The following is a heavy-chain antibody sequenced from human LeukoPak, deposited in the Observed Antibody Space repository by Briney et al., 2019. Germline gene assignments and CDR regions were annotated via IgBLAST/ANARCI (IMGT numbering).Heavy chain of an antibody. CDR3: AKGKFGKLSYVFDN. CDR2: ITWNSDLI. D-gene: IGHD3-10*01. Sequence: GGSLRLSCAASRFTFDDYAMHWVRQAPGKGLEWVSSITWNSDLIVYADSVKGRFTVARDNAKNSLYLHMNSLRLDDTALYYCAKGKFGKLSYVFDNWGQGTLVTVSS. V-gene: IGHV3-9*01. CDR1: RFTFDDYA. J-gene: IGHJ5*02.